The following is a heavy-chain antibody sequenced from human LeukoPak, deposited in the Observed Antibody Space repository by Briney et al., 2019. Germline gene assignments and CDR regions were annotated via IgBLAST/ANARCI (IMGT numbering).Heavy chain of an antibody. V-gene: IGHV4-39*01. J-gene: IGHJ4*02. CDR3: ARGSNSTGGPATAPAYYFDY. Sequence: SETLSLTCIVSGGSISSSNYYWGWIRQPPGKGLEWIGSIFYSGSTYYNPSLKSRVTIFVDTSKNQFSLKLSSVTAADTAVYYCARGSNSTGGPATAPAYYFDYWGQGTLVTVSS. CDR1: GGSISSSNYY. D-gene: IGHD2-8*02. CDR2: IFYSGST.